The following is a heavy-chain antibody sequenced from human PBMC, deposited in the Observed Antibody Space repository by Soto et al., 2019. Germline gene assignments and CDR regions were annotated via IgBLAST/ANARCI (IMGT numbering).Heavy chain of an antibody. Sequence: PSETLSLTCTVSGGSISSSSYYWGWIRQPPEKRLEWIGSIYYSGSTYYNKSLKSRVTISVDTSKNQFSLKLSFVTAADTAVYYCARQHSSSWSKVNWFDPWGQGTLVTVSS. V-gene: IGHV4-39*01. CDR1: GGSISSSSYY. CDR3: ARQHSSSWSKVNWFDP. J-gene: IGHJ5*02. D-gene: IGHD6-13*01. CDR2: IYYSGST.